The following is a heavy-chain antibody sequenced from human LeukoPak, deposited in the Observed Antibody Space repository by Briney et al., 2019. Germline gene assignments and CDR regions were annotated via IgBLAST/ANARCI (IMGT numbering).Heavy chain of an antibody. CDR1: GFTFRSYS. CDR2: ISSSSSTI. CDR3: ARVVAGRGIDY. D-gene: IGHD6-19*01. V-gene: IGHV3-48*04. Sequence: PGGSLRLSCAASGFTFRSYSMNWVRQAPGKGLEWVSYISSSSSTIYYADSVKGRFTISRDNAKNSLYLQMNSLRAEETAVYYCARVVAGRGIDYWGQGTLVTVAS. J-gene: IGHJ4*02.